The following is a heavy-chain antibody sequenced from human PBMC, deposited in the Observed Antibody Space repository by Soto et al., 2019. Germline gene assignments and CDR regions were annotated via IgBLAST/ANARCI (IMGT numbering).Heavy chain of an antibody. CDR2: INHSGST. Sequence: QVQLQQWGAGLLKPSETLSLTCAVYGGSFSGYYWSWIRQPPGKGLECIGEINHSGSTNYNPSLKSRVTISVDTSKNQFSLKLSSVTAADTAVYYCARGTWVRSAFDIWGQGTMVTVSS. V-gene: IGHV4-34*01. CDR1: GGSFSGYY. D-gene: IGHD3-10*01. CDR3: ARGTWVRSAFDI. J-gene: IGHJ3*02.